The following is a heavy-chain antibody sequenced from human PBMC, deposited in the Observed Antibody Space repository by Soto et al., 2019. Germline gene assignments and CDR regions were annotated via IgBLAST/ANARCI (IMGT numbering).Heavy chain of an antibody. D-gene: IGHD3-9*01. CDR2: IIPIFGTA. Sequence: ASVKVSCKASGGTFSSYAISWVRQAPGQGLEWMGGIIPIFGTANYAQKFQGRVTITADESTSTAYMELSSLRSEDTAVFYCARARNYDILTGYYPFDYGGQGTLVTVSS. CDR3: ARARNYDILTGYYPFDY. J-gene: IGHJ4*02. CDR1: GGTFSSYA. V-gene: IGHV1-69*13.